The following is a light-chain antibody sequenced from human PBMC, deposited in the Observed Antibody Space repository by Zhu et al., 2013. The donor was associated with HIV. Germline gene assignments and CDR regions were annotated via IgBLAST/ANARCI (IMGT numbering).Light chain of an antibody. CDR1: QSVGSN. CDR3: QQYNNGCS. J-gene: IGKJ2*04. V-gene: IGKV3-15*01. Sequence: EIVLTQSPATLSVSPGERVTLSCRASQSVGSNLAWYQQKPGQAPRLLIYGASTRATGIPARSSGSGSGTEFTLTISSLQSEDFAVYYCQQYNNGCSFGQGTKLEIK. CDR2: GAS.